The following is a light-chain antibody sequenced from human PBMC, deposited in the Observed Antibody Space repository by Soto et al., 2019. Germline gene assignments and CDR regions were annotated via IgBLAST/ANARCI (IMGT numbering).Light chain of an antibody. Sequence: DIQMTQSPSSLSASVGYRVTITCQASQDISNYLNWYQQKPGKAPKLLIYDASNLETGVPSRFSGSGSGTDFTFTISSLQPEDFATYYCQQSYSTPITLGQGTRLEI. V-gene: IGKV1-33*01. CDR3: QQSYSTPIT. CDR2: DAS. CDR1: QDISNY. J-gene: IGKJ5*01.